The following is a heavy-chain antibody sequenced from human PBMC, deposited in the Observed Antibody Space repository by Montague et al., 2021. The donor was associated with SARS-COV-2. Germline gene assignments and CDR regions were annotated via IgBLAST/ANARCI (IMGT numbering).Heavy chain of an antibody. CDR3: ARLGDGDVPSPILGVGPYYTYYYMDV. CDR2: IHHGGST. J-gene: IGHJ6*03. Sequence: SETLSLTCAVYGGSFSTYSWNWIRQLPGKGLEWIGAIHHGGSTNYNPSLKSRVTISADTSKNQFSLKLTSVAAADTAVYYCARLGDGDVPSPILGVGPYYTYYYMDVWGKGTTVTVSS. D-gene: IGHD3-10*01. CDR1: GGSFSTYS. V-gene: IGHV4-34*01.